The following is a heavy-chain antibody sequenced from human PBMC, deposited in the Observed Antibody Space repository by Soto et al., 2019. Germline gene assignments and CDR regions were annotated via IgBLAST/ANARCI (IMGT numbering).Heavy chain of an antibody. D-gene: IGHD5-12*01. V-gene: IGHV4-34*01. CDR2: IKDGGYT. CDR1: GGSLSGYY. CDR3: ARGQEGVVATH. Sequence: QVQLQQWGAGLLKPSETLSLNCAVNGGSLSGYYWSWIRQPPGKGLEWIGEIKDGGYTNYSPSLKCRATISSDPSNNHFSLGLNSVTAGDTGVYYCARGQEGVVATHWDQGALVAVSS. J-gene: IGHJ4*02.